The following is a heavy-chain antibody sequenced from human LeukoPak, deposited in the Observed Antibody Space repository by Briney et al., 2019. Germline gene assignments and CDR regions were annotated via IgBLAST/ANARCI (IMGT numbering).Heavy chain of an antibody. J-gene: IGHJ4*02. D-gene: IGHD2-15*01. Sequence: GGSLRLSCAASGFTFSNAWMSWVPPAPGKRRWWVGRFITKTDGGTTDYAAPVKGRFTISRDDSKNTLYLQMNSLKTEDTAVYYCTTDDIVVVVTAKRYWGQGTLVTVSS. CDR2: FITKTDGGTT. CDR3: TTDDIVVVVTAKRY. CDR1: GFTFSNAW. V-gene: IGHV3-15*01.